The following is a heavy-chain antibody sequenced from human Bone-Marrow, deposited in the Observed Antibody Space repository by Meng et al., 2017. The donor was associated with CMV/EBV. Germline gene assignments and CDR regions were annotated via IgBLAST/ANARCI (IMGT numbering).Heavy chain of an antibody. CDR3: AKGYMTGTDY. CDR2: INPINGDT. J-gene: IGHJ4*02. Sequence: ASVKVSCKNSGYTFTGHYLYWVRQAPGQGLEWMGWINPINGDTNYAQQFQGRVSLTTDTSISTAYMELRRLRPDDTAVYYCAKGYMTGTDYWGQGTLVTVSS. CDR1: GYTFTGHY. D-gene: IGHD3-9*01. V-gene: IGHV1-2*02.